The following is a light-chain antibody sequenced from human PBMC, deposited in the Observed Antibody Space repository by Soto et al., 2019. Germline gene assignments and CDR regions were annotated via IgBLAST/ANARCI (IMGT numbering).Light chain of an antibody. J-gene: IGKJ1*01. CDR3: AQYGSSGR. V-gene: IGKV3-20*01. CDR1: QSVSNNY. CDR2: GAS. Sequence: MTQSPATLSLSPGEIAPLFSRASQSVSNNYLAWYKQKPGQAPRLLIYGASNRATGIPDRFSGSGSGTDFPLTLSRLDPEYVAVYYCAQYGSSGRFAQGTKVDIK.